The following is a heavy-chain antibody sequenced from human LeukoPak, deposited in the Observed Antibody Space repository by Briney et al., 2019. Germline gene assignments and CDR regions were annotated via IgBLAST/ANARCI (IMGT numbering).Heavy chain of an antibody. V-gene: IGHV3-30-3*01. J-gene: IGHJ4*02. D-gene: IGHD6-25*01. Sequence: PGGSLRLSCAASGFTFSSYAMHWVRQAPGKGLEWVAVISYDGSNKYYADSVKGRFTISRDNSKNTLYLQMNSLRAEDTAVYYCARCEAGYSSGWAFDYWGQGTLVTVSS. CDR1: GFTFSSYA. CDR3: ARCEAGYSSGWAFDY. CDR2: ISYDGSNK.